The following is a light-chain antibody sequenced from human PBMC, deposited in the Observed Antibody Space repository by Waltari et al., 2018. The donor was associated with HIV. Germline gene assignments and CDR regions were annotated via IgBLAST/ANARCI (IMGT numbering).Light chain of an antibody. CDR2: ANI. Sequence: QSVLTQPPSVSGAPGQRVTISCTGSSSNILAGSDLPWYQQLPGTAPKLLIYANINRPSGVPDRFSGSKSGSSASLAITGLQAEDEAHYYCQSFDSSLTTSGVIFGGGTKLTVL. J-gene: IGLJ2*01. V-gene: IGLV1-40*01. CDR3: QSFDSSLTTSGVI. CDR1: SSNILAGSD.